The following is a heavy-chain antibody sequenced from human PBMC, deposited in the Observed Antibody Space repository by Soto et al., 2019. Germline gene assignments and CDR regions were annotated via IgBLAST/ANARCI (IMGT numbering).Heavy chain of an antibody. CDR1: GASISSGEYA. CDR3: ARGDKNNDYYFDH. D-gene: IGHD3-16*01. J-gene: IGHJ4*02. Sequence: PSETQSLTCVVSGASISSGEYAWNWVRQPPGKGLEWLGYIYNNGGSYYNPSLKSRVSISLDRSKNHFSLWLDSVTAADTALYFCARGDKNNDYYFDHWGQGTLVTVSS. CDR2: IYNNGGS. V-gene: IGHV4-30-2*01.